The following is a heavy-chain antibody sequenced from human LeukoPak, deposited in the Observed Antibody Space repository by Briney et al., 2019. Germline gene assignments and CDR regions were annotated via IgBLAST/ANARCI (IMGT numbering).Heavy chain of an antibody. D-gene: IGHD1-20*01. CDR3: ARALTGTTFLDAFDI. CDR2: IRGKANSYAT. J-gene: IGHJ3*02. V-gene: IGHV3-73*01. CDR1: GFTFSGSA. Sequence: GGSLRLSCEGSGFTFSGSAIHWVRQASGKGLEWVGRIRGKANSYATACAASVKGRFTISRDDSKNTAYLQMNSLKTEDTAVYYCARALTGTTFLDAFDIWGQGTMVTVSS.